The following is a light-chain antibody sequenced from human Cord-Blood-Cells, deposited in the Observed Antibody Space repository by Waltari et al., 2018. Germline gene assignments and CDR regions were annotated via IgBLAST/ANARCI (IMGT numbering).Light chain of an antibody. CDR1: PSVSSN. V-gene: IGKV3-15*01. CDR2: GAS. Sequence: EIVMTQSPATLSVSPGERATLSCRASPSVSSNLAWYQQKPGQAPRLLIYGASTRATGIPARFSGGGSGTEFTLTISSRQSEDFAVYYCQQYNNWPTFGQGTKVEIK. CDR3: QQYNNWPT. J-gene: IGKJ1*01.